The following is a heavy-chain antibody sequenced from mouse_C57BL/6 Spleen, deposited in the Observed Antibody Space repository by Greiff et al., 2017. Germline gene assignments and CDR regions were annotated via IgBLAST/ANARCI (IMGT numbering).Heavy chain of an antibody. D-gene: IGHD2-4*01. CDR3: ARFDYDVYYAMAY. J-gene: IGHJ4*01. CDR1: GYTFTDYY. CDR2: INPNNGGT. Sequence: VQLQQSGPELVKPGASVKISCKASGYTFTDYYMHWVKQSHGKSLEWIGDINPNNGGTSYNQKFKGKATLPVDKSSSTAYMERRSLTSEDSAIYFCARFDYDVYYAMAYWGQGTSVTVSA. V-gene: IGHV1-26*01.